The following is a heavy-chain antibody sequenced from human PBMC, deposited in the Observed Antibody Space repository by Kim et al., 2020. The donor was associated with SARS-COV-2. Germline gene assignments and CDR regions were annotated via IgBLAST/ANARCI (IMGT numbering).Heavy chain of an antibody. J-gene: IGHJ3*01. CDR3: ARRIAVAPWDSPFDF. D-gene: IGHD6-19*01. Sequence: SGPTLVNPTQTLTLTCTFSGFSLSTSGVGVGWIRQPPGKAPEWLALIYWDGVTRYSASLENRLTITKDTSKNQVVLMLTNLDPVDTATYYCARRIAVAPWDSPFDFWGQGAMVTVSS. V-gene: IGHV2-5*02. CDR2: IYWDGVT. CDR1: GFSLSTSGVG.